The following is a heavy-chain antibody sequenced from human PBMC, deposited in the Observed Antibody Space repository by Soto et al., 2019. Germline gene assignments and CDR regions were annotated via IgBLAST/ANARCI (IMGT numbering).Heavy chain of an antibody. CDR2: INAGNANT. J-gene: IGHJ4*02. CDR3: ARGLNVYYFDY. V-gene: IGHV1-3*01. Sequence: QVQLVQSGAEVKKPGASVKVSCKASGYTFTSYSMHWVRQAPGQRLEWMGWINAGNANTKNSQKFQGRVTITRDTSASTAYMELSSLRSEDTAVYYCARGLNVYYFDYWGQGTLVTVSS. D-gene: IGHD3-16*01. CDR1: GYTFTSYS.